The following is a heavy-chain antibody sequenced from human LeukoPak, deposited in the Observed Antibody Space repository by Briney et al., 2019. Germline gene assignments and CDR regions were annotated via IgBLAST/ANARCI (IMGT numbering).Heavy chain of an antibody. D-gene: IGHD3-10*01. Sequence: SETLSLTCIVSGGSISSSIYYWGWIRQPPGKGLEWIGSIYYSGSTYYNPSLKSRVTISVDTSKNQFSLKLSSVTAADTAVYYCAREVFPEGFSIPFFDYWGQGTLVTVSS. CDR3: AREVFPEGFSIPFFDY. CDR2: IYYSGST. CDR1: GGSISSSIYY. J-gene: IGHJ4*02. V-gene: IGHV4-39*07.